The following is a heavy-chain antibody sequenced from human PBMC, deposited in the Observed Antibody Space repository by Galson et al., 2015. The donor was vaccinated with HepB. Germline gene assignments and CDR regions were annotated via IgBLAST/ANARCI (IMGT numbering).Heavy chain of an antibody. CDR3: AKVGERWGYYGSGHIDY. D-gene: IGHD3-10*01. J-gene: IGHJ4*02. CDR1: GFTFISFG. Sequence: SLRLSCAASGFTFISFGMHWVRQAPGKGLEWVAVISYDGSNKYYADSVKGRFTISRDNFKNTLFLQMDSLRAEDTAVYYCAKVGERWGYYGSGHIDYWGQGTLVTVSS. CDR2: ISYDGSNK. V-gene: IGHV3-30*18.